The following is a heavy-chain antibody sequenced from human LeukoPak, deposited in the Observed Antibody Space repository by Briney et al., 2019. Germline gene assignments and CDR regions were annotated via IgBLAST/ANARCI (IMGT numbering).Heavy chain of an antibody. CDR2: ISYDGSNK. Sequence: GGSLRLSCAASGFTFNIYAMHWVRQAPGKGLEWVAVISYDGSNKYSADSVKGRFTISRHNSKNTLYLQMNSLRAEDTAVYYCARVGITMDRGVLSLYYYYYGMDVWGQGTTVTVSS. V-gene: IGHV3-30*14. D-gene: IGHD3-10*01. J-gene: IGHJ6*02. CDR1: GFTFNIYA. CDR3: ARVGITMDRGVLSLYYYYYGMDV.